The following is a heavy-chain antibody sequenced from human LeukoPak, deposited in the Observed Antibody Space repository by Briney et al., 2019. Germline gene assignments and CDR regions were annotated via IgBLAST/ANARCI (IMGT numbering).Heavy chain of an antibody. CDR2: INSDGSTT. CDR1: GFTFSSYW. J-gene: IGHJ6*03. Sequence: GGSLRLSCAASGFTFSSYWMHWVRQTPGKGLVWVSRINSDGSTTSDADSVKGRFTISRDNAKNSLYLQMNSLRAEDTAVYYCARARYSSGWYFHYYYYMDVWGKGTTVTISS. CDR3: ARARYSSGWYFHYYYYMDV. V-gene: IGHV3-74*01. D-gene: IGHD6-19*01.